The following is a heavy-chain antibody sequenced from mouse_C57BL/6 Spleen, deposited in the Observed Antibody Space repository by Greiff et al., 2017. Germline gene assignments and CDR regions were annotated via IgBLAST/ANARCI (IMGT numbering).Heavy chain of an antibody. J-gene: IGHJ4*01. CDR1: GYTFTNYS. Sequence: QVQLQQSGAELVKPGASVKLSCTASGYTFTNYSIHWVKQRSGQGLEWIGWFYPGSGSIKYNEKFKDKATLTADKSSSTVYMELSRLKSEGSAVYFCAIHEHYCELYAMDYWGKGTAVTVSS. V-gene: IGHV1-62-2*01. CDR3: AIHEHYCELYAMDY. CDR2: FYPGSGSI. D-gene: IGHD2-4*01.